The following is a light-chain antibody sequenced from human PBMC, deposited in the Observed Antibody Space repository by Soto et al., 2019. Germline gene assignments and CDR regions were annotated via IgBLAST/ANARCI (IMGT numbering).Light chain of an antibody. V-gene: IGKV3-20*01. CDR2: ATS. CDR3: HLFGYSLRT. CDR1: QTVNSDY. J-gene: IGKJ1*01. Sequence: TVSGLSSQTVNSDYLAWFQQRPGQAPRLLIFATSRRATDIPDRFSGSGSGTDFTLAIMILEPEDFAVYYFHLFGYSLRTFGQGTKVDIK.